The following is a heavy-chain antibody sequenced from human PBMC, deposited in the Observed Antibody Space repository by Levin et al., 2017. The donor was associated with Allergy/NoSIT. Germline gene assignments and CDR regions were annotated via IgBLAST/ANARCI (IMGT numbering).Heavy chain of an antibody. V-gene: IGHV3-23*01. Sequence: GGSLRLSCAASQFTFSAYAMSWVRQTPGKGLEWVSSIDGSGRDTYYADSVRGRFTISRDNSRTTLFLQMNSLRAEDTAIYYCAKDCGRRGGTTDFDPWGQGTLVTVSS. CDR2: IDGSGRDT. CDR3: AKDCGRRGGTTDFDP. J-gene: IGHJ5*02. CDR1: QFTFSAYA. D-gene: IGHD4-17*01.